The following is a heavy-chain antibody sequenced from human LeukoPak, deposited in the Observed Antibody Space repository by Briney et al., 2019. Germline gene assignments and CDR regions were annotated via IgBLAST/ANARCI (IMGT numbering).Heavy chain of an antibody. D-gene: IGHD3-16*02. CDR1: GFTFSSYS. J-gene: IGHJ5*02. V-gene: IGHV3-48*01. CDR3: AREKYDYVWGSYRSNWFDP. CDR2: ISSSSSTI. Sequence: GGSLRLSCAASGFTFSSYSMNWVRQAPGKGLEWVSYISSSSSTIYYADSVKGRFTISRDNAKNSLYLQMNSLRAEDTAVYYCAREKYDYVWGSYRSNWFDPWGQGTLVTVSS.